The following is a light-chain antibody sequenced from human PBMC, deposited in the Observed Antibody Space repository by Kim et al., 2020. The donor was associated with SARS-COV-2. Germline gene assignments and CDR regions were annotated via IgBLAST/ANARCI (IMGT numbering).Light chain of an antibody. V-gene: IGKV3-15*01. CDR3: QQYNNWVT. J-gene: IGKJ4*01. Sequence: LSVSPGERATLSCRASQSVGSNLAWYQQKPGQAPRLFIYGASTRATGIPARFSGGGSGTEFTLTISSLQYEDFAVYYCQQYNNWVTFGGGTKVEI. CDR2: GAS. CDR1: QSVGSN.